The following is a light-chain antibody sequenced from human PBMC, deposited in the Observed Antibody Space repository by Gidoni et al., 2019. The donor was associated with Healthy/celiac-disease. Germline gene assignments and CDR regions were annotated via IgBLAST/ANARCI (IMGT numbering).Light chain of an antibody. Sequence: DIQMTQSPSSLSASVGDRVTITPRASQSISSYLNWYQQKPGKAPKLLIYAASSLQSGVPSRFSGSGSGTDFTLTISSLQPEDFATYYCQQSYSTPRDFGQGTRLEIK. CDR1: QSISSY. CDR2: AAS. CDR3: QQSYSTPRD. J-gene: IGKJ5*01. V-gene: IGKV1-39*01.